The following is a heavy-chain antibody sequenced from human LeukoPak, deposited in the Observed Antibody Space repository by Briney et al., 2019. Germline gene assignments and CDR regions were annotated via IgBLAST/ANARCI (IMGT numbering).Heavy chain of an antibody. CDR1: GFTFTSYG. CDR3: ARDERADYGSGSYYWDYYGMDV. V-gene: IGHV1-18*01. CDR2: ISAYNGNT. Sequence: GGSLRLSCAASGFTFTSYGISWVRQAPGQGLEWMGWISAYNGNTNYAQKLQGRVTMTTDTSTSTAYMELRSLRSDDTAVYYCARDERADYGSGSYYWDYYGMDVWGQGTTVTVSS. D-gene: IGHD3-10*01. J-gene: IGHJ6*02.